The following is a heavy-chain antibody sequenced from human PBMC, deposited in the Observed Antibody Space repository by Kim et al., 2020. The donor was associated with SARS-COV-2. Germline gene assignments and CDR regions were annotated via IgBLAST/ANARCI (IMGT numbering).Heavy chain of an antibody. V-gene: IGHV7-4-1*02. J-gene: IGHJ6*03. CDR2: INTNTGNP. CDR3: ARTAVAGYYYYYYMDV. CDR1: GYTFTSYA. D-gene: IGHD6-19*01. Sequence: ASVKVSCKASGYTFTSYAMNWVRQAPGQGLEWMGWINTNTGNPTYAQGFTGRFVFSLDTSVSTAYLQISSLKAEDTAVYYCARTAVAGYYYYYYMDVWGKGTTVTVSS.